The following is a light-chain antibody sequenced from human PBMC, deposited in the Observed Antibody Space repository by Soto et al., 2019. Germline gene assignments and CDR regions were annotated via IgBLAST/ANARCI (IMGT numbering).Light chain of an antibody. CDR2: AAS. CDR1: QDISSY. CDR3: QQLKRYPLS. J-gene: IGKJ4*01. Sequence: DIQLTQSPSFLSASVGDRVTITCRTSQDISSYLAWYQQKPGKAPQLLISAASTLQSGVPSRFSGSGSGTEFTLTSSSLQPEDFATYYWQQLKRYPLSFGGGTKVEI. V-gene: IGKV1-9*01.